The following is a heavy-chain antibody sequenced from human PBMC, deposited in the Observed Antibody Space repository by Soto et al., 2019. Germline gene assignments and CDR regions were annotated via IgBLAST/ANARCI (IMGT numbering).Heavy chain of an antibody. V-gene: IGHV3-20*04. CDR1: GFTFGDYG. CDR3: VRDDSGGNPIDY. J-gene: IGHJ4*02. CDR2: INWKGFSS. D-gene: IGHD4-17*01. Sequence: GGSLRLSCVASGFTFGDYGMSWVRQAPGKGLEWVSGINWKGFSSGYADSVKGRFTISRDNAKNSLYLQMNSLRVEDTALYYCVRDDSGGNPIDYWGPGTLVTVSS.